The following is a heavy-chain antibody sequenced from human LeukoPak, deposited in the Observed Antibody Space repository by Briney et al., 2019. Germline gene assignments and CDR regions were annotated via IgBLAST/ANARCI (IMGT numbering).Heavy chain of an antibody. J-gene: IGHJ5*02. V-gene: IGHV3-7*05. CDR2: IKQDGSEK. CDR3: ARRGGSSTSSWSHICWFGP. D-gene: IGHD6-13*01. Sequence: GGSLRLSCAASGFTFSSYWMSWVRQAPGKGLEWVANIKQDGSEKYYVDSVKGRFTISRDNAKNSLYLQMNSLRAEDTAVYYCARRGGSSTSSWSHICWFGPWGQGTLVTVSS. CDR1: GFTFSSYW.